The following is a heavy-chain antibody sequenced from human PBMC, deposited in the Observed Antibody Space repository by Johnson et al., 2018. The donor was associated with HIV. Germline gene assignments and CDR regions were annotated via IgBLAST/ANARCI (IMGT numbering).Heavy chain of an antibody. CDR1: GFTVSSNY. J-gene: IGHJ3*02. CDR2: IYSGGST. Sequence: VQLVESGGGLVQPGGSLRLSCAASGFTVSSNYMSWVRQAPGKGLEWVSVIYSGGSTYYADSVKGRFTLSRDNSKNTLYLQMNSLRAEDTAVYYCAGGGGGSYPNDAFDIWGQGTMVTVSS. D-gene: IGHD1-26*01. V-gene: IGHV3-66*02. CDR3: AGGGGGSYPNDAFDI.